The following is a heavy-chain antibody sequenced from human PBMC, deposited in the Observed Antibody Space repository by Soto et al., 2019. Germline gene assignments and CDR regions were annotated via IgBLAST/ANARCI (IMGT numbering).Heavy chain of an antibody. J-gene: IGHJ6*02. D-gene: IGHD2-21*02. Sequence: SETLSLTCTVSGGSISSSSFYWGWIRQLPGKGLEWIGSIYYSGSTYYNPSLKSRVTISVDTSKNQFSLKLNSVTAADTAVYYCARDLWGYCGTDCYPLDVWGQGTTVT. CDR2: IYYSGST. V-gene: IGHV4-39*07. CDR1: GGSISSSSFY. CDR3: ARDLWGYCGTDCYPLDV.